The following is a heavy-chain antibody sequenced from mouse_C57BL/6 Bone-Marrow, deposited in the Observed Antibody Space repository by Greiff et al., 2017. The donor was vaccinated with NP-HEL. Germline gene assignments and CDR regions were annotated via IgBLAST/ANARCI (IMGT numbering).Heavy chain of an antibody. J-gene: IGHJ3*01. V-gene: IGHV1-52*01. D-gene: IGHD2-3*01. CDR1: GYTFTSYW. CDR2: IDPSESET. CDR3: ARGGGWLLSPWFAY. Sequence: VQLQQPGAELVRPGSSVKLSCKASGYTFTSYWMHWVKQRPIQGLEWIGNIDPSESETHYNQKFKDKATLTVDKSSSTAYMQLSSLTSEDSAVYYCARGGGWLLSPWFAYGGQGTLVTVSA.